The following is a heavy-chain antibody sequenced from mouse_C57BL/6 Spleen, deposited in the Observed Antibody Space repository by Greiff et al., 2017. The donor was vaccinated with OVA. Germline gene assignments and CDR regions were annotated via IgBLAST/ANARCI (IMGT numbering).Heavy chain of an antibody. CDR2: IRNKANNHAT. CDR3: TRNWDEGLVY. CDR1: GITFSDAW. Sequence: EVKLVESGGGLVQPGGSMKLSCAASGITFSDAWMDWVRQSPEKGLEWVAGIRNKANNHATDYAESVKGKFTISRDDSKSSVYLQMNSLRAEDTGIYYCTRNWDEGLVYWGQGTLVTVSA. V-gene: IGHV6-6*01. D-gene: IGHD4-1*01. J-gene: IGHJ3*01.